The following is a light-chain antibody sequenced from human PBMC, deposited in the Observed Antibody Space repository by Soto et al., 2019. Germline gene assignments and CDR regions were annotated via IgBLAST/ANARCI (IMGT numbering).Light chain of an antibody. CDR3: CSYAGTNTFV. CDR2: EGN. J-gene: IGLJ1*01. CDR1: SCDVGSYNL. V-gene: IGLV2-23*01. Sequence: QSVLTQPASVSGSPGQSITISCTGTSCDVGSYNLVSWYQQHPGKAPKLMIYEGNKRPSGVSNRFSGSKSANTASLTISGLQTEDEADYYCCSYAGTNTFVFGTGTKLTVL.